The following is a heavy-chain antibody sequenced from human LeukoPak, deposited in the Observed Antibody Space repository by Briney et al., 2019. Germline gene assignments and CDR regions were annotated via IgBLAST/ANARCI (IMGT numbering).Heavy chain of an antibody. CDR3: AKVKWELLSDAFGI. D-gene: IGHD1-26*01. J-gene: IGHJ3*02. Sequence: WASVKVSCKASGYTFTAYYIHWVRQAPGQGLEWMGWISPNSGDTDYAQNFQGRVTMTRDTSISTAYMQLSRLRSDDTAVYYCAKVKWELLSDAFGIWGQGTMVTVS. V-gene: IGHV1-2*02. CDR2: ISPNSGDT. CDR1: GYTFTAYY.